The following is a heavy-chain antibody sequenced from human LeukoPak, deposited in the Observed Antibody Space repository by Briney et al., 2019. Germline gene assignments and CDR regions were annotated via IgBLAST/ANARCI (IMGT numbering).Heavy chain of an antibody. J-gene: IGHJ5*02. CDR1: GFTVSSNY. Sequence: GGSPRLSCAASGFTVSSNYMSWVRQAPGKGLEWVSVIYSGGSTYYADSVKGRFTISRDNSKNTLYLQMNSLRAEDTAVYYCAREGANYYGSGSYYSRFGWFDPWGQGTLVTVSS. V-gene: IGHV3-53*01. CDR3: AREGANYYGSGSYYSRFGWFDP. CDR2: IYSGGST. D-gene: IGHD3-10*01.